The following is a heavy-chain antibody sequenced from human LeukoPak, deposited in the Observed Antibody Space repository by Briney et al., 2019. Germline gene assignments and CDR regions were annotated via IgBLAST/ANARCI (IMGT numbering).Heavy chain of an antibody. J-gene: IGHJ3*02. CDR1: GYTFTAYY. CDR2: INSNTGGT. V-gene: IGHV1-2*02. Sequence: ASVTVSCKASGYTFTAYYMHWVRQAPGQGLELMGWINSNTGGTNYAQKCQGRVTMTRDTSINTVYMELSRLRSDDTAVYYCARGLRYREAAFDIWGQGTMVTVPS. CDR3: ARGLRYREAAFDI. D-gene: IGHD3-9*01.